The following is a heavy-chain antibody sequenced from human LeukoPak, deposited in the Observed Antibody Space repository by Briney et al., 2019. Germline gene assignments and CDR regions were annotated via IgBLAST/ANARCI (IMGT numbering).Heavy chain of an antibody. CDR1: GFTFSSYA. Sequence: GGYLRLYCAASGFTFSSYAMHWVRQGQGKGLEWVAVRSYDGSNKYYADSVKCRFTISRDNSKNTLYLQMNTLRAEDTAVYYCARDNYSNSLDYWGQGTLVTVSS. CDR3: ARDNYSNSLDY. J-gene: IGHJ4*02. V-gene: IGHV3-30-3*01. CDR2: RSYDGSNK. D-gene: IGHD4-11*01.